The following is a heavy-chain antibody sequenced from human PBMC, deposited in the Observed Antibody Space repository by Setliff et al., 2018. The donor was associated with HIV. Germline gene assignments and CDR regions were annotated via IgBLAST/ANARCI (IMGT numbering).Heavy chain of an antibody. J-gene: IGHJ6*03. CDR1: GDSVSSASYY. V-gene: IGHV4-61*01. CDR3: ASEAWTSYRSSSGYYYYYMDV. D-gene: IGHD6-6*01. CDR2: IYYSGTT. Sequence: SETLSLTCSVSGDSVSSASYYWSWIRQPPGKGLEWIGYIYYSGTTKYNPSLKSRVTISVDTSENQFSLKLSSVTAADTAVYYCASEAWTSYRSSSGYYYYYMDVWGKGTTVTV.